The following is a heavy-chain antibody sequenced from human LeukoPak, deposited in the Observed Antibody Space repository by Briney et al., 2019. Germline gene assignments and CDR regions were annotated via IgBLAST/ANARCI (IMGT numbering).Heavy chain of an antibody. CDR1: GYTFTSYD. CDR3: ATHYDFRSDYGY. D-gene: IGHD3-3*01. V-gene: IGHV1-8*03. Sequence: GASVKVSCKASGYTFTSYDINWVRQATGQGLEWMGWTNPNSGNTGYAQKFQGRVTITRNTSISTAYMELSSLRSEDTAVYYCATHYDFRSDYGYWGQGTLVTVSS. J-gene: IGHJ4*02. CDR2: TNPNSGNT.